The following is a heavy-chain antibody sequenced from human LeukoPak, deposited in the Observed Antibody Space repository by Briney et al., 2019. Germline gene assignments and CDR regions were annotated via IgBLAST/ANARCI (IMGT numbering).Heavy chain of an antibody. J-gene: IGHJ5*02. CDR2: INTYSGGT. V-gene: IGHV1-2*02. CDR3: ARDGQYSSSSDWFDP. CDR1: GYIFTTYY. D-gene: IGHD6-13*01. Sequence: ASVKVSCKASGYIFTTYYMHWVRQAPGQGLEWMGWINTYSGGTNYAQKFQGRVTMTRDTSISTAYMELSRLISDDTAVYYCARDGQYSSSSDWFDPWGQGTLVTVSS.